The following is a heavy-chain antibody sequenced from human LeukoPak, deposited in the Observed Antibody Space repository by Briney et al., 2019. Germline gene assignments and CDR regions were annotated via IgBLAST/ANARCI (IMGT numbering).Heavy chain of an antibody. J-gene: IGHJ5*02. CDR3: ARDLTSRISCYDA. V-gene: IGHV3-21*01. Sequence: PGGSLRLSCAASGFTFSTYSMNWVCQAPGKGLEWVSSISSSGNYIYYADSVKGRFTISRDNAKSSLYLQMNSLRAEDTAVYYCARDLTSRISCYDAWGQGTLVTVSS. CDR1: GFTFSTYS. D-gene: IGHD2-2*01. CDR2: ISSSGNYI.